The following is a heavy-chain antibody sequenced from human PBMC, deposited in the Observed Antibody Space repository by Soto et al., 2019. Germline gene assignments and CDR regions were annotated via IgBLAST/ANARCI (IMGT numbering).Heavy chain of an antibody. CDR3: ASNLYCSGGSCYVNY. CDR2: INPSGGST. Sequence: ASVKVSCKASGYTFTSYYMHWVRQAPGQGLEWMGIINPSGGSTSYAQKFQGRVTMTRDTSTSTVYMELSSLRSEDTAAYYCASNLYCSGGSCYVNYWGQGTLVTVSS. V-gene: IGHV1-46*01. J-gene: IGHJ4*02. CDR1: GYTFTSYY. D-gene: IGHD2-15*01.